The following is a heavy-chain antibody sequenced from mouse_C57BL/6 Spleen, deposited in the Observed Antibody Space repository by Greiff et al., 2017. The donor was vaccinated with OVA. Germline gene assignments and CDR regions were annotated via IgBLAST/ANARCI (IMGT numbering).Heavy chain of an antibody. J-gene: IGHJ2*01. D-gene: IGHD4-1*01. Sequence: VQLQQSGPELVKPGASVKISCKASGYTFTDYYMNWVKQSHGKSLEWIGDINPNNGGTSYNQKFKGKATLTVDKSSSTAYMELRSLTSEDSAVYYCARDWDERYWGQGTTLTVSS. V-gene: IGHV1-26*01. CDR1: GYTFTDYY. CDR3: ARDWDERY. CDR2: INPNNGGT.